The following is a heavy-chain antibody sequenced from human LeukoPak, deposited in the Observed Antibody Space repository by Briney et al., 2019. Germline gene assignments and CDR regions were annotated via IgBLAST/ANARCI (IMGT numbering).Heavy chain of an antibody. D-gene: IGHD2-8*01. CDR1: GGSISSSSYY. V-gene: IGHV4-39*07. J-gene: IGHJ4*02. CDR2: IYYSGST. Sequence: SETLSLTCTVSGGSISSSSYYWGWIRQPPGKGLEWIGSIYYSGSTYYNPSLKSRVTISVDTSKNQFSLKLSSVTAADTAVYYCARAGRDIVLMVYAGYFDYWGQGTLVTVPS. CDR3: ARAGRDIVLMVYAGYFDY.